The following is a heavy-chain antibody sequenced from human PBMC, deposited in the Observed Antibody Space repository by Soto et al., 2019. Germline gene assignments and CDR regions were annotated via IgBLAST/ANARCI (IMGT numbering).Heavy chain of an antibody. D-gene: IGHD3-3*01. CDR2: ISTYNGNT. CDR1: GYTFTSYG. J-gene: IGHJ6*03. V-gene: IGHV1-18*01. Sequence: ASVKVSCKASGYTFTSYGISWVRQAPGQGLEWMGWISTYNGNTNYAQKLQGRVTMTTDTSTSTAYMELRSLRSDDTAVYYCAFFWFCDPPLGYIDVSGQRTTVPVS. CDR3: AFFWFCDPPLGYIDV.